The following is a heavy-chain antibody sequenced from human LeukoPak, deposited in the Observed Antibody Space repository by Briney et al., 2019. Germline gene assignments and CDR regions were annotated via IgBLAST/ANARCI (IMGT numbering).Heavy chain of an antibody. Sequence: GGSLRLSCAASGFTFTNYWMSWVRQAPGKGLEWVANIKADGSEKFYVDSVKGRFTISRDNAKKSVYLQMYSLRAEDTAVYYCARESSVVRGVITDFDYWGQGTLVTVSS. CDR3: ARESSVVRGVITDFDY. V-gene: IGHV3-7*01. D-gene: IGHD3-10*01. CDR2: IKADGSEK. J-gene: IGHJ4*02. CDR1: GFTFTNYW.